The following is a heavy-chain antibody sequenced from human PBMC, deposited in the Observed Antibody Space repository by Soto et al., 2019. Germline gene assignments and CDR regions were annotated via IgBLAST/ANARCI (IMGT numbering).Heavy chain of an antibody. D-gene: IGHD6-19*01. Sequence: SETLSLTCTVSGDSISGSYWSWIRQPPGKGLEWIGYINHSGSTNYNPSHKSRVTISGDTSKNQFSLKLSSVTAADTAVYYCARDGSGWYFDYWGQGTLVTVSS. CDR1: GDSISGSY. V-gene: IGHV4-59*01. CDR3: ARDGSGWYFDY. CDR2: INHSGST. J-gene: IGHJ4*01.